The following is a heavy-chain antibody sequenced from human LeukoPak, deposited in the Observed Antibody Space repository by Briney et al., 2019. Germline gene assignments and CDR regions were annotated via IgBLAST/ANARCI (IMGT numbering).Heavy chain of an antibody. CDR1: GGSISSSSYY. J-gene: IGHJ5*02. D-gene: IGHD6-6*01. V-gene: IGHV4-39*07. Sequence: PSETLSLTCTVSGGSISSSSYYWGWIRQPPGKGLEWIGSIYYSGSTYYNPSLKSRVTISVDTSKNQFSLKLSSVTAADTAVYYCARDYLAFAIAARPPASGQGTLVTVSS. CDR3: ARDYLAFAIAARPPA. CDR2: IYYSGST.